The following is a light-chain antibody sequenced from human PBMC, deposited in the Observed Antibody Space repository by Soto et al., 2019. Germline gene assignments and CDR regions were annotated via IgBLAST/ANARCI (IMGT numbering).Light chain of an antibody. J-gene: IGKJ2*01. CDR2: DAL. V-gene: IGKV1-5*01. Sequence: DIQMTQSPSTLSASVGDRVTITCRASQSISSRWAWYQKKPGKAPKLPIYDALNVESGVPSRFSGSGSGTEFTLSIGSLQPDDFATYYWQQYDTYLRYPFGQGTKLEIK. CDR1: QSISSR. CDR3: QQYDTYLRYP.